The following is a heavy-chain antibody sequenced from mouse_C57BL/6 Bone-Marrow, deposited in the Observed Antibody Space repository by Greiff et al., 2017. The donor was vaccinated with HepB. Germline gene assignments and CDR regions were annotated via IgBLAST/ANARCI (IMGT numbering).Heavy chain of an antibody. CDR2: IDPSDSYT. CDR3: ARGLLPYSGY. V-gene: IGHV1-50*01. CDR1: GYTFTSYW. J-gene: IGHJ2*01. D-gene: IGHD2-3*01. Sequence: QVQLQQPGAELVKPGASVKLSCKASGYTFTSYWMQWVKQRPGQGLEWIGEIDPSDSYTNYNQKFKGKATLTVDTSSSTAYMQLSSLTSEDSAVYYCARGLLPYSGYWGQGTTLTVSS.